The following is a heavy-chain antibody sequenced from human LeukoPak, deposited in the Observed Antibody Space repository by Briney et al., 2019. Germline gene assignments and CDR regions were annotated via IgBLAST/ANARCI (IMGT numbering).Heavy chain of an antibody. D-gene: IGHD6-19*01. Sequence: GGSLRLSCAASGFTFSSCAMSWVRQAPGKGLEWVSAISGSGGSTYYADSVKGRFTISRDNSKNTLYLQMNSLRAEDTAVYYCAKVGRLAVAGKYYFDYWGQGTLVTVSS. V-gene: IGHV3-23*01. J-gene: IGHJ4*02. CDR2: ISGSGGST. CDR3: AKVGRLAVAGKYYFDY. CDR1: GFTFSSCA.